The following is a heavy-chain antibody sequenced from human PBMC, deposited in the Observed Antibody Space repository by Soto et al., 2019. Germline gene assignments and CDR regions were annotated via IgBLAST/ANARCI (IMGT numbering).Heavy chain of an antibody. J-gene: IGHJ4*02. CDR2: ISNSGRST. D-gene: IGHD2-21*02. Sequence: GGSLRLSCAASGVTFSNFAMSWVRQAPGKGLEWVASISNSGRSTYYADSVQGRFTISRDNSKNTLYLQMNSLRAEDTAVYYCANHGSFLVTQYFFDYWGQGTLVTVSS. CDR1: GVTFSNFA. CDR3: ANHGSFLVTQYFFDY. V-gene: IGHV3-23*01.